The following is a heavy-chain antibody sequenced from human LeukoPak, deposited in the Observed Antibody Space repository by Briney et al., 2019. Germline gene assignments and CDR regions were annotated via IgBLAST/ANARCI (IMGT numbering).Heavy chain of an antibody. CDR1: GFTFDDYT. D-gene: IGHD3-10*01. J-gene: IGHJ4*02. CDR3: APWYGSGSYYPDY. V-gene: IGHV3-43*01. CDR2: ISWDGGST. Sequence: QAGGSLRLSCAASGFTFDDYTMHWVRQAPGKGLEWVSLISWDGGSTYYADSVKGRFTISRDNSKNTLYLQMNSLRVEDTAVYYCAPWYGSGSYYPDYWGQGTLVTVSS.